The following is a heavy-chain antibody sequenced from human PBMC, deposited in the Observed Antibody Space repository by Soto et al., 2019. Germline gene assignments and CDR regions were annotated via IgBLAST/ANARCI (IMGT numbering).Heavy chain of an antibody. V-gene: IGHV3-23*01. Sequence: GGSLRLSCAASGFTFSSYAMSWVRQAPGKGLEWVSAISGSGGSTYYADSVKGRFTISRDNSKNTLYLQMNSLRAEDTAVYYCAKGPNYYDSSGYYSTEYFQHWGQGTLVTVSS. CDR1: GFTFSSYA. CDR2: ISGSGGST. J-gene: IGHJ1*01. CDR3: AKGPNYYDSSGYYSTEYFQH. D-gene: IGHD3-22*01.